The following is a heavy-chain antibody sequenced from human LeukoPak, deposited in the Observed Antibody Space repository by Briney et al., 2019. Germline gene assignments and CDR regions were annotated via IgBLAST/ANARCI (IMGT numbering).Heavy chain of an antibody. V-gene: IGHV3-30*18. CDR2: ISYDGSNK. J-gene: IGHJ4*02. CDR3: AKAKLRYFDWLDDY. Sequence: GRSLRLSCAASGFTFSSYGMHWVRQAPGKGLEWVAVISYDGSNKYYADSVKGRFTISRDNSKNTLYLQMNSLRAEDTAVYYCAKAKLRYFDWLDDYWGQGTLVAVSS. D-gene: IGHD3-9*01. CDR1: GFTFSSYG.